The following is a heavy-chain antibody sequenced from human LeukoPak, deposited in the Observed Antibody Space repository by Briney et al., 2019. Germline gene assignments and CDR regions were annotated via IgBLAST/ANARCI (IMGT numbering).Heavy chain of an antibody. D-gene: IGHD3-10*01. V-gene: IGHV3-21*04. CDR1: GFTFSSYW. CDR2: ISGSGGST. CDR3: ARGVIFGSYYYGSGTEPPFGP. J-gene: IGHJ5*02. Sequence: GGSLRLSCAASGFTFSSYWMSWVRQAPGKGLEWVSIISGSGGSTYYADSVKGRFTISRDNAKNSLYLQMNSLRAEDTAVYYCARGVIFGSYYYGSGTEPPFGPWGQGTLVTVSS.